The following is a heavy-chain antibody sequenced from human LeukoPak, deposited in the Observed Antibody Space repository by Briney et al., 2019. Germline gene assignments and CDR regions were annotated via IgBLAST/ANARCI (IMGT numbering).Heavy chain of an antibody. Sequence: PGGSLRLSCAASGFTFSNYWMHWVRQGPGRGLVWVSRINSDGSSTRYADSVRGRFTMSRDNAKNTLYLQMNSLRAEDTAVYYCGRGVGGNEYWGQGTLVTVSS. J-gene: IGHJ4*02. CDR1: GFTFSNYW. CDR3: GRGVGGNEY. D-gene: IGHD1-1*01. CDR2: INSDGSST. V-gene: IGHV3-74*01.